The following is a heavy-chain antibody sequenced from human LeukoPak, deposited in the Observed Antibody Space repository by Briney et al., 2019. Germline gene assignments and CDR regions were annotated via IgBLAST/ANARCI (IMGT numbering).Heavy chain of an antibody. CDR2: IIPIFGTA. CDR3: ATGGPSGWYTLFDY. CDR1: GGTFGSYA. J-gene: IGHJ4*02. D-gene: IGHD6-19*01. V-gene: IGHV1-69*06. Sequence: ASVKVSCKASGGTFGSYAISWVRQAPGQGLEWMGGIIPIFGTANYAQKFQGRVTMTEDTSTDTAYMELSSPRSEDTAVYYCATGGPSGWYTLFDYWGQGTLVTVSS.